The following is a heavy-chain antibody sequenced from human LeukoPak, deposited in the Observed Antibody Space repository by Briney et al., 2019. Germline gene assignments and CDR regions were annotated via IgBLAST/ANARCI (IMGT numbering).Heavy chain of an antibody. D-gene: IGHD1-26*01. CDR1: GGSISSYY. CDR2: TYYSGST. V-gene: IGHV4-59*01. Sequence: SETLSLTCTVSGGSISSYYWSWIRQPPGKGLEWIGYTYYSGSTNYNPSLKSRVTISVDTSKNQFSLKLSSVTAADTAVYYCARRLAVGATDAFDIWGQGTMVTVSS. CDR3: ARRLAVGATDAFDI. J-gene: IGHJ3*02.